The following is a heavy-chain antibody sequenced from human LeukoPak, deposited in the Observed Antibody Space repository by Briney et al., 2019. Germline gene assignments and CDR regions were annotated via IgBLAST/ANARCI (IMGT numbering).Heavy chain of an antibody. CDR3: ARGKGYNPDFDY. V-gene: IGHV3-66*01. CDR2: IYSGGST. D-gene: IGHD5-24*01. Sequence: GGSLRLSCAASGFTVRSNYMSWVRQAPGKGLEWVSVIYSGGSTYYADSVKGRFTISRDNSKNTLYLQMNSLRDEDTAAYYCARGKGYNPDFDYWGQGTLVTVSS. J-gene: IGHJ4*02. CDR1: GFTVRSNY.